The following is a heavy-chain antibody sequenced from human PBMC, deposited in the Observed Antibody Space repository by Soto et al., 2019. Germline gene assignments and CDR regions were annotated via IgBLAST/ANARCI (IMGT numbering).Heavy chain of an antibody. V-gene: IGHV3-13*05. CDR2: IGSAHDP. CDR1: GFTFSSRW. Sequence: PGGSLRLSCAASGFTFSSRWMHWVRQAPGKGLVWVSAIGSAHDPYYLGSVKGRFSISRENAKNSLYLQMNSLTTGDTAVYYCARAYLGRLPRRADYYYALDVWGQGTTVTVSS. J-gene: IGHJ6*02. D-gene: IGHD1-26*01. CDR3: ARAYLGRLPRRADYYYALDV.